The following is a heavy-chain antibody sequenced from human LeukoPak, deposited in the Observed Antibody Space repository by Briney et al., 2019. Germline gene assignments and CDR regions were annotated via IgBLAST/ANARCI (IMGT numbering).Heavy chain of an antibody. CDR3: AIGRDSYNLGAFDI. CDR1: GYTFTSYD. D-gene: IGHD5-24*01. J-gene: IGHJ3*02. CDR2: MNPNSGNT. V-gene: IGHV1-8*01. Sequence: ASVKVSCKASGYTFTSYDINWVRQATGQGLEWMGWMNPNSGNTGYAQKFQGRVTMTRNTSISTAYMELSSLRSEDTAVYYCAIGRDSYNLGAFDIWGQGTMVTVSS.